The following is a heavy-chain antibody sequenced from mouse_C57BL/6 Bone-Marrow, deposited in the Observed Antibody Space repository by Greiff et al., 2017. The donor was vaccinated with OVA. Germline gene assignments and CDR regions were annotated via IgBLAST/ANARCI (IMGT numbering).Heavy chain of an antibody. D-gene: IGHD1-1*01. CDR3: ARKYYGSSYTDD. CDR2: IDPSDSYT. Sequence: QVQLQQPGAELVMPGASVKLSCKASGYTFTSYWMHWVKQRPGQGLEWIGEIDPSDSYTNYNQKFKGKSTLTVDKSSSTAYMQLSSLTSEDSAVYYCARKYYGSSYTDDWGQGTTLTVSS. CDR1: GYTFTSYW. V-gene: IGHV1-69*01. J-gene: IGHJ2*01.